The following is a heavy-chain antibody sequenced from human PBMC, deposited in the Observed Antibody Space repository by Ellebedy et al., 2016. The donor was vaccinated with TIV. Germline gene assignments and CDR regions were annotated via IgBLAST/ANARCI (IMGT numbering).Heavy chain of an antibody. CDR1: GLPFSSHG. V-gene: IGHV3-23*01. Sequence: GESLKISCAVSGLPFSSHGMSWVRQAPGKGLELVSGLTASGDSTYYADSVKGRFTLSRDNSKNTLYLQRNSLRVEDTAVYYGVVTGWRGGTIVPFTYWGQGSLVTVSS. D-gene: IGHD2-21*02. CDR2: LTASGDST. CDR3: VVTGWRGGTIVPFTY. J-gene: IGHJ4*02.